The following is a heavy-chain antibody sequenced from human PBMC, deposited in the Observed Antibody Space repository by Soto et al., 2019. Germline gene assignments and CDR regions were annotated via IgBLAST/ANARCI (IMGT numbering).Heavy chain of an antibody. V-gene: IGHV1-2*02. J-gene: IGHJ6*02. CDR3: ARDRYHWNDPGGYYYGMDV. CDR2: INPNSGGT. Sequence: PSVKVSCKASGYTFTGYYMHWVRQAPGQGIEWMGWINPNSGGTNYAQKFQGRVTMTRDTSISTAYMELSSLRSDDTAVYYCARDRYHWNDPGGYYYGMDVWGQGATVTVSS. CDR1: GYTFTGYY. D-gene: IGHD1-1*01.